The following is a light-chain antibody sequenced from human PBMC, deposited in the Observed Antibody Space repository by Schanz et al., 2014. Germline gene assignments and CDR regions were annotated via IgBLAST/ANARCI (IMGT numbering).Light chain of an antibody. J-gene: IGLJ2*01. CDR1: SSDVGSYNL. CDR2: EGT. Sequence: QSVLTQPPSMSGAPGQRVTISCTGTSSDVGSYNLVSWYQHHPGKAPNLMIYEGTKRPSGVSNRFSGSKSGNTASLTISGLQAEDEADYFCCSYAGSSLYVLFGGGTKLTVL. CDR3: CSYAGSSLYVL. V-gene: IGLV2-23*01.